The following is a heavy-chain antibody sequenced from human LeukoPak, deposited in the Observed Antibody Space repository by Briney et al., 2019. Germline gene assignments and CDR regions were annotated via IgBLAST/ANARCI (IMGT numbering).Heavy chain of an antibody. CDR2: IYHSGST. V-gene: IGHV4-34*01. Sequence: SETLSLTCAVYSGSFSGYYWNWIRQPPGKGLEWIGEIYHSGSTNYNPSLKSRVTISVDKSRNQFSLNLNSVTAADTAVYYCASARWDYWGLGTLVTVSS. CDR3: ASARWDY. D-gene: IGHD5-24*01. J-gene: IGHJ4*02. CDR1: SGSFSGYY.